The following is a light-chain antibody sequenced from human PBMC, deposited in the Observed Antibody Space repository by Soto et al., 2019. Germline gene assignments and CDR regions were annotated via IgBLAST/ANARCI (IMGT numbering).Light chain of an antibody. CDR2: EVT. CDR1: RSDVGAYNY. J-gene: IGLJ1*01. V-gene: IGLV2-14*01. CDR3: SSFTSRFTFV. Sequence: QSVLTQPASVSGSPGQSIAISCTGTRSDVGAYNYVSWYQQHPGKAPKRMISEVTNRPSGVSDRFSGSKSGNTASLTISGLQAEDEADYYCSSFTSRFTFVFGTGTKFAGL.